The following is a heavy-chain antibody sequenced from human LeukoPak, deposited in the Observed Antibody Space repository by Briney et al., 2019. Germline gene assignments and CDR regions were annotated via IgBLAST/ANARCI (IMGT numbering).Heavy chain of an antibody. J-gene: IGHJ4*02. V-gene: IGHV1-69*04. CDR1: GGTFSSYA. CDR2: IIPIFGIA. CDR3: ARDGLFRGYDSSGYYSSY. Sequence: GASVKVSCKASGGTFSSYAISWVRQAPGQGLEWMGRIIPIFGIANYAQKFQGRVTITADKSTSTAYMELSSLRSEDTAVYYCARDGLFRGYDSSGYYSSYWGQGTLVTVSS. D-gene: IGHD3-22*01.